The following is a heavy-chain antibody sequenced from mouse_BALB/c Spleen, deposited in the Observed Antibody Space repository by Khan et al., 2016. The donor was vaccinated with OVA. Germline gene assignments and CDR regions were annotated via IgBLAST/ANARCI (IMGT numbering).Heavy chain of an antibody. CDR2: INTYTGEP. CDR1: GYTFTNYG. Sequence: QIQLVQSGPELKKPGETVKISCKASGYTFTNYGMNWVKQAPGKGLKWMGWINTYTGEPTYADDFKGRFAFSLETSASTAYLQINNLKNEDMATYFCARRVRGAYWGQGTLVTVSA. CDR3: ARRVRGAY. V-gene: IGHV9-1*02. J-gene: IGHJ3*01.